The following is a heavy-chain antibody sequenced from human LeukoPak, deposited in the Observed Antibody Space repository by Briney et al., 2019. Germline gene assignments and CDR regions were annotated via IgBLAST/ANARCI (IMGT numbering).Heavy chain of an antibody. D-gene: IGHD3-9*01. J-gene: IGHJ4*02. V-gene: IGHV7-4-1*02. CDR2: INSNTGNP. CDR1: GYTFTGYY. Sequence: ASVTVSCKASGYTFTGYYMHWVRQAPGQGLDWMGWINSNTGNPTYAQGFTGRFVFSLDTSVSTAYLQISSLKAEDTAVYYCARDQYFDWLLLFDYWGQGTLVTVSS. CDR3: ARDQYFDWLLLFDY.